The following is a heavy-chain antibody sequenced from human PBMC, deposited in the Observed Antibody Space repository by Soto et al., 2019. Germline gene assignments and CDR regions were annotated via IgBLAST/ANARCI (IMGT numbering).Heavy chain of an antibody. CDR1: GGTFSSYA. J-gene: IGHJ5*02. Sequence: ASVKVSCKASGGTFSSYAISWVRQAPGQGLEWMGGIIPIFGTANYAQKFQGRVTITADESTSTAYMELSSLRSEDTAVYYCARGVIAARLLSWFDPWGQGTLVTVSS. CDR2: IIPIFGTA. V-gene: IGHV1-69*13. D-gene: IGHD6-6*01. CDR3: ARGVIAARLLSWFDP.